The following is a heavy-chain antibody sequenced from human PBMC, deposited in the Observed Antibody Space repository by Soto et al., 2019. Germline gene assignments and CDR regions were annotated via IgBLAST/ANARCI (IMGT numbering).Heavy chain of an antibody. CDR3: ASGDYDFWSGPGGGMDV. Sequence: QVQLVQSGAEVKKPGSSVKVSCKASGGTFSSYAISWVRQAPGQGLEWMGGIIPIFGTANYAQKFQGRVTITGDESTSTAYMEVSSLRSEDTAVYYCASGDYDFWSGPGGGMDVWGQGTKVTVSS. J-gene: IGHJ6*02. V-gene: IGHV1-69*12. D-gene: IGHD3-3*01. CDR2: IIPIFGTA. CDR1: GGTFSSYA.